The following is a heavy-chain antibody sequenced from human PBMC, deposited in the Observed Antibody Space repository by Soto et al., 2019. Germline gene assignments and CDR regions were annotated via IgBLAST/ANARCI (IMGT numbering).Heavy chain of an antibody. J-gene: IGHJ6*02. CDR1: GGTFSSYA. Sequence: QVQLVQSGAEVKKPGSSVMVSCKASGGTFSSYAISWVRQAPGQGLEWMGGIIPIFGTANYAQKFQGRVTLTAGDSTSTAYMELSSVRSEDTAVYYCAREVEYYYDGSGSGMDVWGQGTTGTVSS. CDR3: AREVEYYYDGSGSGMDV. D-gene: IGHD3-22*01. V-gene: IGHV1-69*12. CDR2: IIPIFGTA.